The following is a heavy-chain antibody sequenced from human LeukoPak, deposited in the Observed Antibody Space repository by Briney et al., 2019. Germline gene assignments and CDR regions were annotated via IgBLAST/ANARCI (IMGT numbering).Heavy chain of an antibody. Sequence: PGGSLRLSCSASGFTFSYYAIHWVRQAPGKGLEWVAVISYDGSNKDYADSVKGRFTISRDNSKNTLYLQMNSLRAEDTAMYYCAKDRYDFWSGYCMDVWGQGTTVTVSS. D-gene: IGHD3-3*01. J-gene: IGHJ6*02. V-gene: IGHV3-30*18. CDR2: ISYDGSNK. CDR1: GFTFSYYA. CDR3: AKDRYDFWSGYCMDV.